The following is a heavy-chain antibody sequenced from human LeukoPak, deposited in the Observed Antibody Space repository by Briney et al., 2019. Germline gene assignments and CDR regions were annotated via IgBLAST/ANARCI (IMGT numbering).Heavy chain of an antibody. V-gene: IGHV3-53*01. CDR1: GLIVSSNY. CDR3: ARALNGFDI. Sequence: GGSLRLSCAASGLIVSSNYMTWVRQAPGKGLEWVSVIYSGGSIYYVDSVKGRFTISRDNSRNTLYLQMNSLRAEDTAVYYCARALNGFDIWGPGTLVTVSS. CDR2: IYSGGSI. J-gene: IGHJ3*02.